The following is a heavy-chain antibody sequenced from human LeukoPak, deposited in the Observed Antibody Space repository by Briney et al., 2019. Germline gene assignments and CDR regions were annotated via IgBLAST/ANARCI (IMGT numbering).Heavy chain of an antibody. D-gene: IGHD1-26*01. J-gene: IGHJ6*02. CDR1: GGSISSSSYY. Sequence: SETLSLTCTVSGGSISSSSYYWGWIRQPPGKGLEWIGSIYYSGSTYYNPSLKSRVTISVDTSKNQFSLKLSSVTAADTAVYYCASSGWAYNYYYGMDVWGQGTTVTVSS. V-gene: IGHV4-39*07. CDR2: IYYSGST. CDR3: ASSGWAYNYYYGMDV.